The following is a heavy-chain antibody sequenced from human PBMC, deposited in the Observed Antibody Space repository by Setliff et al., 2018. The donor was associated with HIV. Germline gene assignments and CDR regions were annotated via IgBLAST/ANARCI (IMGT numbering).Heavy chain of an antibody. D-gene: IGHD3-10*01. CDR2: IWFDESKR. J-gene: IGHJ3*02. Sequence: GGSLRLSCAAPGFTFSNYGMHWVRQAPGKGLEWVAVIWFDESKRYYADSVKGRFTISRDNSKNTLYLEMSSLRPEDTAIYYCAKLLWFGESAFDIWGQGTMVTVSS. V-gene: IGHV3-30*02. CDR1: GFTFSNYG. CDR3: AKLLWFGESAFDI.